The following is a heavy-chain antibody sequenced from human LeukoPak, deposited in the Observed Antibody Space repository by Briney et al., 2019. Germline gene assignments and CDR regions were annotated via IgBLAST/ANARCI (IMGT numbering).Heavy chain of an antibody. CDR3: ARRSCANGICYRGSFDL. V-gene: IGHV5-51*01. J-gene: IGHJ2*01. D-gene: IGHD2-8*01. CDR1: GYSFTSYW. CDR2: IYASGSDT. Sequence: GESLKISCKGSGYSFTSYWIAWVRQMPGKGLEWMGIIYASGSDTRYSPSFQGQVTLSADKSISTAYLQWSGLKASDTAMYYCARRSCANGICYRGSFDLWGRGTLVTVSS.